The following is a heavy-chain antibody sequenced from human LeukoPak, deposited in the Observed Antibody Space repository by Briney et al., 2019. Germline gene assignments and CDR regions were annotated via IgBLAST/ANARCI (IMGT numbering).Heavy chain of an antibody. Sequence: SETLSLTCTVSSGSISSYYWSWIRQPPGKGLEWIGYIYYSVSTNYNPSLKSRVTISVDTSKNQFSLKLSSVTAADTAVYYCARAADPGAFDIWGQGTMVTVSS. CDR3: ARAADPGAFDI. V-gene: IGHV4-59*01. J-gene: IGHJ3*02. D-gene: IGHD7-27*01. CDR1: SGSISSYY. CDR2: IYYSVST.